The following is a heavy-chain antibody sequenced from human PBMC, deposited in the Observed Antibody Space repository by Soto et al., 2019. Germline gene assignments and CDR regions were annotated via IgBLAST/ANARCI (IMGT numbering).Heavy chain of an antibody. CDR1: GFTFDTYG. Sequence: GGSLRLSCVASGFTFDTYGIHWVRQAPGKGLQWVALISYEGSNTYYADSVRGRFTISRDNSKNALYLQMNILRPEDTGVYYCARVTPGNNLYYFSGLDFWGQGTSVTVSS. CDR3: ARVTPGNNLYYFSGLDF. CDR2: ISYEGSNT. J-gene: IGHJ6*02. D-gene: IGHD1-1*01. V-gene: IGHV3-30-3*01.